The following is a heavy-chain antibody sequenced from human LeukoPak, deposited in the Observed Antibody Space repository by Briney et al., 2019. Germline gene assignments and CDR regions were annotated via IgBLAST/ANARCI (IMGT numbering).Heavy chain of an antibody. J-gene: IGHJ5*02. CDR1: GGSISSGGYY. CDR2: IYDTGST. Sequence: SQTLSLTCTVSGGSISSGGYYWSWIRQHPGQGLEWIVYIYDTGSTYHNPSLESRVTISVDTSKNQFSLKLSSVTAADTAVYYCARGGSSGYSGWFDPWGQGTLVTVSS. CDR3: ARGGSSGYSGWFDP. V-gene: IGHV4-31*03. D-gene: IGHD3-22*01.